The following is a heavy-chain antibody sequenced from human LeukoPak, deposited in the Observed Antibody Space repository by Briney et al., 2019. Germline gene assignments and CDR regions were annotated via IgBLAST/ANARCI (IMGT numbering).Heavy chain of an antibody. CDR2: INPNSGGT. D-gene: IGHD3-9*01. V-gene: IGHV1-2*02. Sequence: ASVKVSCKASGYTFIDYYIHWVRQAPGQGLERMGWINPNSGGTNFAQKFQGRVTMTRDTSISTTFMDLSSLTSDDTAIYYCARGHDNTGYNYFDYWGQGTLVTDSS. J-gene: IGHJ4*02. CDR1: GYTFIDYY. CDR3: ARGHDNTGYNYFDY.